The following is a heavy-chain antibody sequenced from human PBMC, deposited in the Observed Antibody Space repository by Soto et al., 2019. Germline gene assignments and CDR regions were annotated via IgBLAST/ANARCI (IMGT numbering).Heavy chain of an antibody. CDR2: IYYSGST. CDR3: ATASGPNDAFDI. Sequence: QVQLQESGPGLVKPSETLSLTCTVSGGSVSSGSYYWSWIRQPPGKGLEWIGYIYYSGSTNYNPSLNSRVPISVDTSKNPFSLKLSSVTAADTAVYYCATASGPNDAFDIWGQGTMVTVSS. V-gene: IGHV4-61*03. D-gene: IGHD2-15*01. CDR1: GGSVSSGSYY. J-gene: IGHJ3*02.